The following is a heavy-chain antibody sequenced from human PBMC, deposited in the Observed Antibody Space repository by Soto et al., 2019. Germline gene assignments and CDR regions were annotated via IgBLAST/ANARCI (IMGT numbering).Heavy chain of an antibody. CDR2: INHSGST. D-gene: IGHD2-2*01. Sequence: PSVTMSLTCAVDGGNFSGYYWSWIRKHPGKGLEWIGEINHSGSTNYNPSLKSRVTISVDTSKNQFSLKLSSVTAADTAVYYCARGRYCSSTSCYGDWFDPWGQGTLVTVSS. CDR1: GGNFSGYY. V-gene: IGHV4-34*01. J-gene: IGHJ5*02. CDR3: ARGRYCSSTSCYGDWFDP.